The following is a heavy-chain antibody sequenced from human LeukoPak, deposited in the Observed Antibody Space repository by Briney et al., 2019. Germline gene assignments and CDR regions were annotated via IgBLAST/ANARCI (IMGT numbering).Heavy chain of an antibody. J-gene: IGHJ6*03. D-gene: IGHD3-22*01. CDR1: GFTFSNAW. Sequence: PGGSLRLSCAASGFTFSNAWMSWVRQAPGKGLEWVGRIKSKTVGGTTDYAAPVKGRFTISRDDSKNTLYLQMNSLKTEDTAVYYCTTTLRKGITMIVVNPGDYYYYMDVWGKGTTVTVSS. CDR3: TTTLRKGITMIVVNPGDYYYYMDV. CDR2: IKSKTVGGTT. V-gene: IGHV3-15*01.